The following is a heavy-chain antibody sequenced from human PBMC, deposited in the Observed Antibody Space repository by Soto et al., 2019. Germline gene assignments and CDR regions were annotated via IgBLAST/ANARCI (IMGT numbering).Heavy chain of an antibody. D-gene: IGHD6-13*01. V-gene: IGHV3-30-3*01. Sequence: GGSLRLSCAASGFTYSIYAMHWVRKAPGKGLEWVAVISYDGSNKYYADSVQGRFTISRDNSKNSLYLQMNSLRADDTAVCFCAKDPHPSTNWYYFEYWRQGTRVTVSS. CDR2: ISYDGSNK. J-gene: IGHJ4*02. CDR1: GFTYSIYA. CDR3: AKDPHPSTNWYYFEY.